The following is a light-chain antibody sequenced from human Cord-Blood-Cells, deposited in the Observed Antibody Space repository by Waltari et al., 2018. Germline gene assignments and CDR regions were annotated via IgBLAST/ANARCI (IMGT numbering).Light chain of an antibody. J-gene: IGLJ3*02. CDR3: LLSYSGARV. Sequence: QAVVTQEPSLTVSPGGTVTLTCGSSTGAVTSGHYPYWFQQKPGQAPRTLIYDTSNKHAWPPARFSGSHLGGKAGLILSGAQPEEEAEYYCLLSYSGARVFGEGTKLTVL. CDR2: DTS. CDR1: TGAVTSGHY. V-gene: IGLV7-46*01.